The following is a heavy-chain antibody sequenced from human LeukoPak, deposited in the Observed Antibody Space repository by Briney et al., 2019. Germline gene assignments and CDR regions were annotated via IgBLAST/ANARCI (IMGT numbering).Heavy chain of an antibody. V-gene: IGHV3-48*03. Sequence: GGSLRLSCAASGFTFSSYEMNWVRQAPGKGLEWVSYISSSGSTIYYADSVKGRFTISRDNAKNSLYLQMNSLRAEDTALYYCASTYCGGDCYSHDAFDIWGQGTMVTVSS. CDR2: ISSSGSTI. J-gene: IGHJ3*02. CDR1: GFTFSSYE. D-gene: IGHD2-21*02. CDR3: ASTYCGGDCYSHDAFDI.